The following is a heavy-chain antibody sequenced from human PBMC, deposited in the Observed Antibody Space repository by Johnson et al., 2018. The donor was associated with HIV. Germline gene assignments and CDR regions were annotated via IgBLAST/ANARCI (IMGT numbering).Heavy chain of an antibody. Sequence: VQLVESGGGLVQPGGSLRLSCVGSGIAFSTNWMHWVRQAPGKGLVWVSRSNSDGSSTTYADSVKGRFTISRDNSKNTLYLQMNSLRGEETTVYYCARDRGYTSPVRHDTFDVWGQGTKVIVSS. CDR1: GIAFSTNW. V-gene: IGHV3-74*01. D-gene: IGHD6-19*01. J-gene: IGHJ3*01. CDR3: ARDRGYTSPVRHDTFDV. CDR2: SNSDGSST.